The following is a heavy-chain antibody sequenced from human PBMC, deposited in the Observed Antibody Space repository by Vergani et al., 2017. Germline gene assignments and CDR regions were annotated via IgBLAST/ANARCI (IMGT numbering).Heavy chain of an antibody. D-gene: IGHD3-22*01. V-gene: IGHV3-30-3*01. Sequence: QVQLVESGGGVVQPGRSLRLSCAASGFTFSSYAMHWVRQAPGKGLEWVAVISYDGSNKYYADSVKGRFTISRDNSKNTLYLQMNSLRAEDTAVYYCARDREYYYDSSGYPQWGPNDAFDIWGQGTMVTVSS. J-gene: IGHJ3*02. CDR3: ARDREYYYDSSGYPQWGPNDAFDI. CDR1: GFTFSSYA. CDR2: ISYDGSNK.